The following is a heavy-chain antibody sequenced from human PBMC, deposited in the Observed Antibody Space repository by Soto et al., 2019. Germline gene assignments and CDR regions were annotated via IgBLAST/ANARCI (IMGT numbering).Heavy chain of an antibody. CDR1: GYHXSMFY. V-gene: IGHV1-46*01. CDR3: ARAMAAAEKWEGRLWLDP. D-gene: IGHD6-13*01. CDR2: INADGCRT. J-gene: IGHJ5*02. Sequence: XKVSSRTSGYHXSMFYMTCVRQSPGQCLEWMGTINADGCRTNYAQQFQGRLTMTSDTSTNTIYMDLSSLKSDDTALYYCARAMAAAEKWEGRLWLDPWGNGAL.